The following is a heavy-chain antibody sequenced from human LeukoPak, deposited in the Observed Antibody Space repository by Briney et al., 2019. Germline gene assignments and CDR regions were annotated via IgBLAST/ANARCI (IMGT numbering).Heavy chain of an antibody. J-gene: IGHJ4*02. CDR3: ARDSGSSWSPRTPSPIDY. V-gene: IGHV1-2*02. CDR2: INPNSGCT. CDR1: GYTFTGYY. Sequence: ASVKVSCKASGYTFTGYYMHWERQAPGQGLEWMGWINPNSGCTNYAQKFQGRVTMTRDTSISTAYMELSRLRSDDTAVYYCARDSGSSWSPRTPSPIDYWGQGTLVTVSS. D-gene: IGHD6-13*01.